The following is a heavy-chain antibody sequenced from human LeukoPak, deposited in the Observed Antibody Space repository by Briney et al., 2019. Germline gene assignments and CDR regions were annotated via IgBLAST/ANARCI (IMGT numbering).Heavy chain of an antibody. CDR3: ARRMNAAARLENWFDP. D-gene: IGHD6-6*01. V-gene: IGHV1-69*13. CDR1: GGTFSSYA. Sequence: EASVKVSCKASGGTFSSYAISWLRQAPGQGLEWMGGIIPIFGTANYAQKFQGRVTITADESTRTAYMELSSFRSDDMAVYYCARRMNAAARLENWFDPWGQGTLVTVSS. J-gene: IGHJ5*02. CDR2: IIPIFGTA.